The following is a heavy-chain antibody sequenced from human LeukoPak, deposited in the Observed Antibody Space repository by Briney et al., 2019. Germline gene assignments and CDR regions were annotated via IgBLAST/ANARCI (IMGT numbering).Heavy chain of an antibody. D-gene: IGHD3-22*01. CDR2: ISPDGRTT. CDR3: AGYYSGSSGYAHY. V-gene: IGHV3-74*01. Sequence: GGSLRLSCAASEFNFSNYWMHWVRQAPGKGLVWVSNISPDGRTTNYADPGKGLFTISRDNAKNTLYLQMNSLRVEDTAVYYCAGYYSGSSGYAHYWGQGTLVTVSS. J-gene: IGHJ4*02. CDR1: EFNFSNYW.